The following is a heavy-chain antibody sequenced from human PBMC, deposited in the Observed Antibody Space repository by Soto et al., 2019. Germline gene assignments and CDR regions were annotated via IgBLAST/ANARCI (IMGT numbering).Heavy chain of an antibody. J-gene: IGHJ6*03. Sequence: GGSLRLSCAASGFTFSSYGMTWVRQAPGKGPEWVSALSGGGHSPYYADSVKGRFTISRDNSKNTLFLQMNSLRAEDTAVYYCAYGAAAGPYYYYYMDVWGKGTTVTVSS. CDR1: GFTFSSYG. CDR3: AYGAAAGPYYYYYMDV. D-gene: IGHD6-13*01. V-gene: IGHV3-23*01. CDR2: LSGGGHSP.